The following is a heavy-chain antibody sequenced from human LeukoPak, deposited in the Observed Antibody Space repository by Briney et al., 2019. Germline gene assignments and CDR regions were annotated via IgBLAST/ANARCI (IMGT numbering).Heavy chain of an antibody. D-gene: IGHD6-13*01. CDR2: ISAYNGNT. J-gene: IGHJ3*02. V-gene: IGHV1-18*01. Sequence: ASVKVSCKASGYTFTSYGISWVRQAPGQGLEWMGWISAYNGNTNYAQKLQGRVTMTTDTSTSTAYMELRSLRSDDTAVYYCARDAYSSSWGGVEMWAFDIWGQGTMVTVSS. CDR1: GYTFTSYG. CDR3: ARDAYSSSWGGVEMWAFDI.